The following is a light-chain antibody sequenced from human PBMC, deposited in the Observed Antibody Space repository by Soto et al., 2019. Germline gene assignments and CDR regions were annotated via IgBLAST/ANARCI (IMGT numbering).Light chain of an antibody. CDR2: GNS. CDR3: QSYDSSLSGSWV. J-gene: IGLJ2*01. Sequence: QSVLTQPPSVSGAPGQRVTISCTGSSSNIGAGYDVHWYQQLPGTAPKLLIYGNSNRPSGVPYRFSGSKSGTSASLAITGLQAEDEADYYCQSYDSSLSGSWVFGGGTKVTVL. CDR1: SSNIGAGYD. V-gene: IGLV1-40*01.